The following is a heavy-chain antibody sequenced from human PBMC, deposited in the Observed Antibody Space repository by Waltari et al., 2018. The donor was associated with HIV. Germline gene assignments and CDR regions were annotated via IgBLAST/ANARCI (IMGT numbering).Heavy chain of an antibody. CDR3: AGAPNGDFSWLDP. CDR1: GGSVTSSTYY. Sequence: QLQLQESGPGLVKPSETLSLTCTVSGGSVTSSTYYWGWIRQAPGRGLEWIGAISYSGSAYYNPSLESRVTISLDTSKNRFSLKLQSVTAADTAVYYCAGAPNGDFSWLDPWGQGTLVTVSS. V-gene: IGHV4-39*07. J-gene: IGHJ5*02. D-gene: IGHD4-17*01. CDR2: ISYSGSA.